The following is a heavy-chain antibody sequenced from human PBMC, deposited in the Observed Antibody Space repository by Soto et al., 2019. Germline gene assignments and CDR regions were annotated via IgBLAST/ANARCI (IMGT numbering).Heavy chain of an antibody. CDR1: GFNFSNHW. Sequence: VHLVESGGGLVQPGGSLRLSCAASGFNFSNHWMHWVRQRPGEGLVWVSRITSDGKSKAYAESVKGRFAISRDNAKNTLYLQTNGLTAEDTAVYYCARESGDWPLNWFDPWGQGTLVTVSS. V-gene: IGHV3-74*01. D-gene: IGHD2-21*02. CDR3: ARESGDWPLNWFDP. CDR2: ITSDGKSK. J-gene: IGHJ5*02.